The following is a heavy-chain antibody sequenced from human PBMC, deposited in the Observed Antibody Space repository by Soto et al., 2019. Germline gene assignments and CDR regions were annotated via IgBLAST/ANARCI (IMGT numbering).Heavy chain of an antibody. V-gene: IGHV3-48*01. D-gene: IGHD2-2*01. J-gene: IGHJ4*02. CDR3: ARDPSDIVGVPAASLWLFFDY. CDR2: ISSSSSTI. CDR1: GFTFSSYS. Sequence: EVQLVESGGGLVQPGGSLRLSCAASGFTFSSYSMNWVRQAPGKGLEWVSYISSSSSTIYYADSVKGRFTISRDNAKNSLYLQMNSLRAEDTAVYYCARDPSDIVGVPAASLWLFFDYWGQGTLVTVSS.